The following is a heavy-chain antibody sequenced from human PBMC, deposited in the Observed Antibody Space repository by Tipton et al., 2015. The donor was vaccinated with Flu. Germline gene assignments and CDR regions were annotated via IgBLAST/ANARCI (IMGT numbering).Heavy chain of an antibody. J-gene: IGHJ3*02. CDR2: IHRSGTT. V-gene: IGHV4-38-2*01. CDR1: GDSISNNYF. D-gene: IGHD4-17*01. Sequence: TLSLTCAVSGDSISNNYFWGWIRQPPGKGLEWIATIHRSGTTNYIASLKSRVTISVDKSKNHFSLRLSSVTAADTAMYYCARGDYGDYDHEADGFDIWGQGTLVTVSA. CDR3: ARGDYGDYDHEADGFDI.